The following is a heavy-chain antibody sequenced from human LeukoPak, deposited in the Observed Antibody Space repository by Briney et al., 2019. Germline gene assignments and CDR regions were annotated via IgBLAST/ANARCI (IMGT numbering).Heavy chain of an antibody. Sequence: GGSLRLSCAASGFTFSDYAMHWVRQAPGKGLEYVSAISTDGGGTYYVDSVKGRFTISRDNSKNTLYLHMNSLRAEDTAVYYCAKDLYCSSTSCYEAVYWGQGTLVTVSS. D-gene: IGHD2-2*01. CDR2: ISTDGGGT. CDR1: GFTFSDYA. V-gene: IGHV3-64*02. CDR3: AKDLYCSSTSCYEAVY. J-gene: IGHJ4*02.